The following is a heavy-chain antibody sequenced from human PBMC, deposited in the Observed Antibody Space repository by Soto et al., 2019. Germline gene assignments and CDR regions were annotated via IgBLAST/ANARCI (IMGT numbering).Heavy chain of an antibody. V-gene: IGHV4-61*01. Sequence: SETLSLTCTVSGGSVSSGSYYWSWIRQPPGKGLEWIGYIFYSGSTNYNPSLKSRVSMSVDTSKKQFSLKLSSVTAADTAVYYCAGGAEDSSSSGCCWFDPWGQGTLVTVSS. CDR2: IFYSGST. J-gene: IGHJ5*02. CDR1: GGSVSSGSYY. CDR3: AGGAEDSSSSGCCWFDP. D-gene: IGHD6-6*01.